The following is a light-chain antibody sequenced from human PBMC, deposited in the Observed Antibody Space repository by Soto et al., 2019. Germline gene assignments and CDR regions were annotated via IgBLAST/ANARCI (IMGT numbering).Light chain of an antibody. Sequence: QSVLTQPPSVSGAPGQRVTISCTGSSSNIGAGYNVHWYQQLPGTAPKLLIYVNSNRPSGVPDRFSGSKSGTSASLAITGLQAEDEADYYCQSYDSSLSGFVVFGGGTKLTV. CDR2: VNS. V-gene: IGLV1-40*01. CDR3: QSYDSSLSGFVV. CDR1: SSNIGAGYN. J-gene: IGLJ2*01.